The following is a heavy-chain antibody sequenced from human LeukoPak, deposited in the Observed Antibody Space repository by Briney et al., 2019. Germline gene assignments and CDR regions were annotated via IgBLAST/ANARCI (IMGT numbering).Heavy chain of an antibody. CDR1: GGSISSYY. Sequence: SETLSLTCTVSGGSISSYYWSWIRQPPGKGLEWSGYIYYSGSTNYNPSLKSRVTISVDTSKNQFSLKLSSVTAADTAVYYCARQVVRGVLNWFDPWGQGTLVTVSS. V-gene: IGHV4-59*08. D-gene: IGHD3-10*01. CDR2: IYYSGST. J-gene: IGHJ5*02. CDR3: ARQVVRGVLNWFDP.